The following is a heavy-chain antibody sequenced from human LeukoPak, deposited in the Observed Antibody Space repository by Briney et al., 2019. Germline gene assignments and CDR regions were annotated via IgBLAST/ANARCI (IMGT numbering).Heavy chain of an antibody. J-gene: IGHJ5*02. CDR2: IDDDGAGT. D-gene: IGHD5-12*01. CDR1: GFPFSGYW. Sequence: GGSLRLSCAASGFPFSGYWMHWVRQAPGKGLVWVSRIDDDGAGTTYADSVKGRFTISRDNAKNTLYLQMNSLRVEDTAVYYCARSASGYGAWGQGTLVTVSS. V-gene: IGHV3-74*01. CDR3: ARSASGYGA.